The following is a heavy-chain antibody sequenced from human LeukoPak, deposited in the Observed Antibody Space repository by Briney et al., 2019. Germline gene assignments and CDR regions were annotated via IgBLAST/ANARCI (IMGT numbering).Heavy chain of an antibody. Sequence: GGSLRLSCAASGFTFSSFGMHWVRQAPGKGLEWMSFIRYDGSNKYYTDSVKGRFTISRDNSQNTLYLQMNSLRTEDTALYFCAKDRTMAADGTYSDYWGQGTLVTVSS. CDR2: IRYDGSNK. CDR3: AKDRTMAADGTYSDY. CDR1: GFTFSSFG. D-gene: IGHD6-13*01. V-gene: IGHV3-30*02. J-gene: IGHJ4*02.